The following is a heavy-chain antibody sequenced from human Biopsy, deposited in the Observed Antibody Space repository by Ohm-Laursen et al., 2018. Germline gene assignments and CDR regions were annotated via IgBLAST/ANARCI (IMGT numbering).Heavy chain of an antibody. CDR3: ARNVRGYSYGLLEY. V-gene: IGHV3-23*01. J-gene: IGHJ4*02. CDR2: VGGGGHFTDHT. Sequence: SLRLSCAASGFTFKDYAMNWLRQTPEKALAWVSVVGGGGHFTDHTDFADSVRGRFTISRDNSKNKLYLDMINLRAEDTAIYYCARNVRGYSYGLLEYWGQGVMVTVSS. CDR1: GFTFKDYA. D-gene: IGHD5-18*01.